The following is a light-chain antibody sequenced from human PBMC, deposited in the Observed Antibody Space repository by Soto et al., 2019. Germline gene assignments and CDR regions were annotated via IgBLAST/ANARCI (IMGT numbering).Light chain of an antibody. CDR3: AAWHDSLNGPV. CDR1: SSNIGSNT. CDR2: SNS. J-gene: IGLJ3*02. V-gene: IGLV1-44*01. Sequence: QSVLTQPPSASGTPGQRGTISCSGTSSNIGSNTVNWYQQLPGTTPKLLIYSNSRRPSGVPDRFSGSKSGTSASLAISGLQSDDEADYYCAAWHDSLNGPVFGGGTQLTVL.